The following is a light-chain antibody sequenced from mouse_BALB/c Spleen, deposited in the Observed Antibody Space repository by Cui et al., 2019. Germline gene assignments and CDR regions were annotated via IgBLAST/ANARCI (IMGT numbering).Light chain of an antibody. CDR1: SSVSY. CDR2: DTS. J-gene: IGKJ2*01. CDR3: QQWSSYT. Sequence: QIVLTQSPAIISASPGEKVTMTCSASSSVSYMYWYQQKPGSSPRLLIYDTSNRASGVPVRFSGSGSGTSYSLTISRMEAEDAATYYCQQWSSYTFGGGTKLEIK. V-gene: IGKV4-55*01.